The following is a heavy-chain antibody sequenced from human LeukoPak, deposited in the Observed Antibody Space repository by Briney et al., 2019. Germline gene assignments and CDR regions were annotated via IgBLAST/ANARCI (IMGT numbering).Heavy chain of an antibody. CDR2: IYYSGST. V-gene: IGHV4-39*01. CDR1: GGSISSSSYY. Sequence: PSETLSLTCTVSGGSISSSSYYWGWIRQPPGKGLEWSGSIYYSGSTYYNPSLKSRVPISVDTSKNQFSLKLSSVTAADTAVYYCARLPPSPFDYWGQGTLVTVSS. CDR3: ARLPPSPFDY. J-gene: IGHJ4*02.